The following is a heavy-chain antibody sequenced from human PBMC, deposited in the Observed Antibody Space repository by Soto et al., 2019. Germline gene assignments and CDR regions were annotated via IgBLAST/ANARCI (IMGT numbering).Heavy chain of an antibody. CDR2: INSDGSST. CDR3: ARGCSGGSCYSYYYYYGMDV. J-gene: IGHJ6*02. V-gene: IGHV3-74*01. Sequence: EVQLVESGGGLVQPGGSLRLSCAASGFTFSSYWMHWVRQAPGKGRVWVSRINSDGSSTSYADSVKGRFTISRDNAKNTLYLHMSSLRAEDTAVYYCARGCSGGSCYSYYYYYGMDVWGQGTTVTVSS. D-gene: IGHD2-15*01. CDR1: GFTFSSYW.